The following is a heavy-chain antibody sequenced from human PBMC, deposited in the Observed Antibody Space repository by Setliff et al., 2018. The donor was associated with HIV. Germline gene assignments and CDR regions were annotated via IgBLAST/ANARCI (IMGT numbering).Heavy chain of an antibody. V-gene: IGHV4-39*01. D-gene: IGHD3-10*01. CDR2: IHYSGST. Sequence: SETLSLTCTVYGGFIKNSNYYWGWIRQPPGKGLEWIGNIHYSGSTYYNPSLKSRVTISVDTSKNQFSLKLSSVTAADTAVYYCARVRGRYYYHYAMDVWGQGTTVTVSS. CDR1: GGFIKNSNYY. CDR3: ARVRGRYYYHYAMDV. J-gene: IGHJ6*02.